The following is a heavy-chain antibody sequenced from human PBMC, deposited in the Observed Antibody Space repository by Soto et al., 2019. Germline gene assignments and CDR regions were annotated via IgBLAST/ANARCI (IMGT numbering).Heavy chain of an antibody. CDR2: INPNSGGT. CDR1: GYTFTAYY. CDR3: ARGLDGDYGY. Sequence: QVQLVQSGAEVKKPGASLKVSCKASGYTFTAYYIHWVRQAPGQGLEWMGRINPNSGGTKYGQKFQGRVTMTRDTSISTAYMELRRVRSDDTAVYYCARGLDGDYGYWGQGTLVTVSS. D-gene: IGHD4-17*01. V-gene: IGHV1-2*06. J-gene: IGHJ4*02.